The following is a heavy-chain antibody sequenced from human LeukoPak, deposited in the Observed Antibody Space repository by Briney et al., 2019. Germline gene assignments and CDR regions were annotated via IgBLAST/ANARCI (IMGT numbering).Heavy chain of an antibody. CDR1: GGSISSGSYY. J-gene: IGHJ3*02. CDR3: ARDYYGSGRGAFDI. V-gene: IGHV4-61*02. D-gene: IGHD3-10*01. Sequence: PSETLSLTCTVSGGSISSGSYYWSWIRQPAGKGLEWIGRIYTSGSTNYNPSLKSRVTISVDTSKNQFSLKLSSVTAADTAVYYCARDYYGSGRGAFDIWGQGTMVTVSS. CDR2: IYTSGST.